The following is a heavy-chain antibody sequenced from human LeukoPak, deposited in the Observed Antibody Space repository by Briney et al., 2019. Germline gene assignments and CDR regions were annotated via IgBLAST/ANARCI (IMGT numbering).Heavy chain of an antibody. CDR1: GFTVSSNS. J-gene: IGHJ4*02. V-gene: IGHV3-53*01. D-gene: IGHD4-17*01. CDR3: ARRAGEYSHPYDY. Sequence: HPGGSLRLSCTVSGFTVSSNSMSWVRQAPGKGLEWVSFIYSDNTHYSDSVKGRFTISRDNSKNTLYLQMNSLRADDTAVYYCARRAGEYSHPYDYWGQGTLVTVSS. CDR2: IYSDNT.